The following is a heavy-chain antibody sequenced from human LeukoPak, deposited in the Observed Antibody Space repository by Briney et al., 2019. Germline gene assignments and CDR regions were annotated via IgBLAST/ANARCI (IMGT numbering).Heavy chain of an antibody. CDR3: AKDRGIQLWLTPDY. Sequence: GGTLRLSCVASGFTFNIFGMNWVRQAPGKGLEWVSSMSGSGGSAYYADSVKGRFTISRDNSKNTLYLQMHSLRAEDTAVYYCAKDRGIQLWLTPDYWGQGTLVTVSS. V-gene: IGHV3-23*01. D-gene: IGHD5-18*01. CDR2: MSGSGGSA. J-gene: IGHJ4*02. CDR1: GFTFNIFG.